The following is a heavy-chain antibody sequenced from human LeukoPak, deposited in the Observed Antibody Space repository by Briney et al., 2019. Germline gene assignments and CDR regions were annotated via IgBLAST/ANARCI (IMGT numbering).Heavy chain of an antibody. D-gene: IGHD6-13*01. J-gene: IGHJ4*03. Sequence: SETLSLTCTVSGGSISSYYWSWIRQPAGKGLEWIGRIYTSGSTNYNPALKGRVTISVDTSKNQFSLKLSSVTAADTAVYYCARDRAAAGYFDYWGQGTLVTVSS. CDR2: IYTSGST. CDR1: GGSISSYY. CDR3: ARDRAAAGYFDY. V-gene: IGHV4-4*07.